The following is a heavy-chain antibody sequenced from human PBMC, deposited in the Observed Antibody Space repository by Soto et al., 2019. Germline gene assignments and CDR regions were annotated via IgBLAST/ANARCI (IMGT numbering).Heavy chain of an antibody. V-gene: IGHV3-13*01. CDR1: GFSFSKHD. J-gene: IGHJ3*01. Sequence: VGSRTLSCAASGFSFSKHDMHWVRQPKGKGLEWVSGITTGGNAYFADSVKGRFSISRENAKNSFYLQTSSLRAEDTAMYYCVRVNADAYDVWGQGTMVTVSS. CDR3: VRVNADAYDV. CDR2: ITTGGNA.